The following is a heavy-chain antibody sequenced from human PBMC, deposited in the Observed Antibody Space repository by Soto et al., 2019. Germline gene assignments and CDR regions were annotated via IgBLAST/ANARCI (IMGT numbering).Heavy chain of an antibody. V-gene: IGHV1-2*02. CDR3: ARSPRTTLDYYSGMDV. J-gene: IGHJ6*02. CDR2: INPNSGGT. D-gene: IGHD4-17*01. Sequence: ASVKVSCKASGYTFTGYYMHWVRQAPGQGLEWMGWINPNSGGTNYAQKFQGRVTMTRDTSISTAYMELSRLRSDDTAVYYCARSPRTTLDYYSGMDVWGQGTTVTVSS. CDR1: GYTFTGYY.